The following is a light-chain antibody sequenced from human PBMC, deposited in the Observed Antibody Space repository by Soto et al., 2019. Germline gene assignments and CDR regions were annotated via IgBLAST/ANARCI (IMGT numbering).Light chain of an antibody. V-gene: IGKV3-20*01. CDR2: GAS. CDR1: QSVSSNY. J-gene: IGKJ1*01. CDR3: QQYGGSPRT. Sequence: SPCTLSLSQGERATLYCRASQSVSSNYLAWYQQKPGRAPRLLIYGASSRATGIPDRFSGSGSGTEFTLTISRLEPEDFAVYYCQQYGGSPRTFGQGTKVAIK.